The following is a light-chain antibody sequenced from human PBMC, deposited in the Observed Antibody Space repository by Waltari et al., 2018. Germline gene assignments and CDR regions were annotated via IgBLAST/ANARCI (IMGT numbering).Light chain of an antibody. CDR2: RAS. Sequence: DIQMTQSPPTLSASVGDRVTITCRASQRITHWLAWYQQKPGKAPKLLIYRASNLESGVPSKFSGSGSGTEFTLAISSLQPDDFATYYCQQYDNYWTFCQGTKVEIK. V-gene: IGKV1-5*03. CDR3: QQYDNYWT. CDR1: QRITHW. J-gene: IGKJ1*01.